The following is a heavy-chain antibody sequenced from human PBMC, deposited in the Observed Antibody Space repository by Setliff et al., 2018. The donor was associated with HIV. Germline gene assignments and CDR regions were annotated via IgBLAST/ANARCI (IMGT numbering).Heavy chain of an antibody. J-gene: IGHJ4*02. Sequence: SGPTLVNPTQTLTLTCTFSGFSLTTSGMSVSWIRQPPGKALEWLARIDWDDDKVYSTSLKTRLSISKDTSKNQVVLTMTNMDPVDTGTYYCARANYYGSGRLLDWGQGTLVTVSS. CDR2: IDWDDDK. CDR1: GFSLTTSGMS. V-gene: IGHV2-70*17. CDR3: ARANYYGSGRLLD. D-gene: IGHD3-10*01.